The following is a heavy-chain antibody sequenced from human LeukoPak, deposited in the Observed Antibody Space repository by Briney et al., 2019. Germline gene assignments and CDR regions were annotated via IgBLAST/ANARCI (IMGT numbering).Heavy chain of an antibody. CDR1: GFTSCRYW. V-gene: IGHV3-7*01. D-gene: IGHD3-3*01. CDR3: ARSITIFGMVTLRLAFYV. Sequence: PGGSLRLSCAASGFTSCRYWISSVRQAPGQELEGVAKMRQDGSEEYYVDSVKGRFTISRANAKNSLDLQMNSLRTEDTAVYYCARSITIFGMVTLRLAFYVWGQETTVSVPS. CDR2: MRQDGSEE. J-gene: IGHJ3*01.